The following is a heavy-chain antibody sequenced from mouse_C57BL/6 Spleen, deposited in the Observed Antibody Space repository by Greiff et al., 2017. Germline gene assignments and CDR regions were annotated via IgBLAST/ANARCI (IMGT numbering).Heavy chain of an antibody. D-gene: IGHD1-1*01. Sequence: QVQLQQSGAELVKPGASVKISCKASGYAFSSYWMNWVKQRPGKGLEWIGQIYPGDGDTNYNGKLKGKATLTADKSASTAYMQLISLTSEDSAVYFCARDYYYGSSYYFDYWGQGTTLTVSS. V-gene: IGHV1-80*01. J-gene: IGHJ2*01. CDR1: GYAFSSYW. CDR3: ARDYYYGSSYYFDY. CDR2: IYPGDGDT.